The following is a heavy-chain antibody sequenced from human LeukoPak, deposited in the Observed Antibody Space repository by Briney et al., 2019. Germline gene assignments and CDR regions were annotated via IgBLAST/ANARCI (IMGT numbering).Heavy chain of an antibody. CDR1: GGSISSSSYY. V-gene: IGHV4-39*01. J-gene: IGHJ3*02. CDR2: IYYSGST. Sequence: PSETLSLTCTVSGGSISSSSYYWGWIRQPPGKGLEWIWYIYYSGSTYYNPSLKSRVTMSVDTSKNQFSLKLSSVTAADTAVYYCASPVKGGPNDAFDIWGQGTMVTVSS. CDR3: ASPVKGGPNDAFDI.